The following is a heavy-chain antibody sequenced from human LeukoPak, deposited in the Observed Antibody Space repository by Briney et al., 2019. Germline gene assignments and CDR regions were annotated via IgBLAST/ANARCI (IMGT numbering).Heavy chain of an antibody. Sequence: SQTLSLTCAVYGGSFSGYYWSWIRQPPGKGLEWIGEINHSGSTNYNPSLKSRVTISVDTSKNQFSLKLSSVTAADTAVYYCARGPGLHYDILTGYSSTGGDYWGQGTLVTVSS. D-gene: IGHD3-9*01. CDR1: GGSFSGYY. CDR2: INHSGST. J-gene: IGHJ4*02. CDR3: ARGPGLHYDILTGYSSTGGDY. V-gene: IGHV4-34*01.